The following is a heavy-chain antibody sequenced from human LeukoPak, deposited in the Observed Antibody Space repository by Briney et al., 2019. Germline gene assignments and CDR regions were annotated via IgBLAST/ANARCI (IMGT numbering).Heavy chain of an antibody. V-gene: IGHV4-39*07. CDR3: ARYHSGYDDY. Sequence: TSETLSLTCTVSGGSVNISSYYWGWIRQPPGKGLEWIGSIYYSGSTYYNPSLKSRVTISVDTSKNQFSLKLSSVTAADTAVYYCARYHSGYDDYWGQGTLVTVSS. J-gene: IGHJ4*02. D-gene: IGHD5-12*01. CDR1: GGSVNISSYY. CDR2: IYYSGST.